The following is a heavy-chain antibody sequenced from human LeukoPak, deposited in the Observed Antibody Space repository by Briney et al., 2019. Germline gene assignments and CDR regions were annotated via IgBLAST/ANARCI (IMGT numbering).Heavy chain of an antibody. D-gene: IGHD6-13*01. CDR2: IYTSGST. CDR1: GGSISSYY. V-gene: IGHV4-4*07. J-gene: IGHJ6*03. CDR3: ARAGAAGTGPYYYYYMDV. Sequence: SETLSLTCTVSGGSISSYYWSWIRQPAGKGLEWIGRIYTSGSTNYNPSLKSRVTMSVDTSKNQFSLKLSSVTAADTAVYYCARAGAAGTGPYYYYYMDVWGKGTTVTVSS.